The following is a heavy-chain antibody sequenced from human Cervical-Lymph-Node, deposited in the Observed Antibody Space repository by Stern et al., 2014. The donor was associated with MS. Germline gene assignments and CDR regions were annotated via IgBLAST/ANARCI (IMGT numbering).Heavy chain of an antibody. D-gene: IGHD6-13*01. Sequence: VQLVESGGGAVQPGRSLRLSCATSGFTFSGYGMYWVRQAPGKGLEWVAISWSDGTKEDYEEVVKGRFTISRDNSKNTLYLQMTSLRAEDTAVYYCARDDRTSWYGGMPHWGQGTLVTVSS. CDR3: ARDDRTSWYGGMPH. V-gene: IGHV3-33*01. CDR1: GFTFSGYG. CDR2: SWSDGTKE. J-gene: IGHJ4*02.